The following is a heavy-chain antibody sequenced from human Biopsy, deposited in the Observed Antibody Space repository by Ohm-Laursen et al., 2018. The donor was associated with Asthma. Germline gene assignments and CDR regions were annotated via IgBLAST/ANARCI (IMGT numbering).Heavy chain of an antibody. CDR2: ISNDGSSK. V-gene: IGHV3-30*03. CDR3: ARSDCGSGGYCYIPFYF. CDR1: GFTFSSYG. J-gene: IGHJ4*02. Sequence: SLRLSCAASGFTFSSYGMHWVRQAPGKGLEWVALISNDGSSKYYADSVKGRFTISRDISKNTLYLQMNSLRAEDTAVYYCARSDCGSGGYCYIPFYFWGQRTLVTVSS. D-gene: IGHD2-21*02.